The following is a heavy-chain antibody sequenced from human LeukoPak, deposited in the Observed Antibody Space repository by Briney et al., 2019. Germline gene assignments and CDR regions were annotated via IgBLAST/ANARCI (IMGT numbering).Heavy chain of an antibody. D-gene: IGHD2-15*01. Sequence: GGSLRLSCAAPGFTLSNYAMSWVRQAPGKGLEWVSTITGSGGSTYYADSVKGRFTISRDNSKNTLYLQMNSLGAEDTAVFYCAKAMRGSALVFDYWGQGTLVTVSS. CDR1: GFTLSNYA. V-gene: IGHV3-23*01. J-gene: IGHJ4*02. CDR3: AKAMRGSALVFDY. CDR2: ITGSGGST.